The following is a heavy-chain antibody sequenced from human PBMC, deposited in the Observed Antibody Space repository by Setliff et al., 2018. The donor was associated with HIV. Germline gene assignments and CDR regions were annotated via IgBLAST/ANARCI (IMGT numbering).Heavy chain of an antibody. D-gene: IGHD5-12*01. J-gene: IGHJ4*02. Sequence: ASVKVSCKASGYTFTSYGISWVRQAPGQGLEWMGWISAYNGNTNYAQKLQGRVTMTTDTSTSTAYMELRSLRSDDTALYYCAKSPGAIVATRFGPFDYWGQGTLVTVSS. CDR1: GYTFTSYG. CDR2: ISAYNGNT. V-gene: IGHV1-18*01. CDR3: AKSPGAIVATRFGPFDY.